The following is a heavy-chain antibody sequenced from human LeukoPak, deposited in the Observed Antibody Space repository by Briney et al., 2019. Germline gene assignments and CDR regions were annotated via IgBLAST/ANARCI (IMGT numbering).Heavy chain of an antibody. CDR2: IKQDGSEK. CDR1: GFTFSSYW. V-gene: IGHV3-7*04. Sequence: PGGSLRLSCAASGFTFSSYWMSWVRQAPGKGLEWVANIKQDGSEKYYVDSVKVRFTISRDNAKNSLYLQMNSLRAEDTAVYYCARVGYYDSSGYYGRWAFDIWGQGTMVTVSS. CDR3: ARVGYYDSSGYYGRWAFDI. D-gene: IGHD3-22*01. J-gene: IGHJ3*02.